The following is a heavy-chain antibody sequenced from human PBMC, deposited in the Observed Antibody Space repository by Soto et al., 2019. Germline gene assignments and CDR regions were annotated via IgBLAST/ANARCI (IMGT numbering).Heavy chain of an antibody. CDR3: ARVRGCDFWSGYYRWDYFDY. D-gene: IGHD3-3*01. CDR2: INHSGST. Sequence: PSETLSLTCAVYGGSFSGYYWSWIRQPPGKGLEWIGEINHSGSTNYNPSLKSRVTISVDTSKNQFSLKLSSVTAADTAVYYCARVRGCDFWSGYYRWDYFDYWGQGTLVTVSS. V-gene: IGHV4-34*01. J-gene: IGHJ4*02. CDR1: GGSFSGYY.